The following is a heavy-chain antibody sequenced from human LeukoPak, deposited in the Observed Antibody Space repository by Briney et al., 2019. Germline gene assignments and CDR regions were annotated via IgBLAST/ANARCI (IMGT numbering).Heavy chain of an antibody. CDR2: ISGSGGST. CDR1: GFTFSSYA. Sequence: GGSLRLSCAASGFTFSSYAMSWVRQAPGKGLEWVSAISGSGGSTYYADSVKGRFTISRDNSKNTLYLRMNSLRAEDTAVYYCAKDRTYYDFWSGLYYYYYYMDVWGKGTTVTVSS. J-gene: IGHJ6*03. V-gene: IGHV3-23*01. CDR3: AKDRTYYDFWSGLYYYYYYMDV. D-gene: IGHD3-3*01.